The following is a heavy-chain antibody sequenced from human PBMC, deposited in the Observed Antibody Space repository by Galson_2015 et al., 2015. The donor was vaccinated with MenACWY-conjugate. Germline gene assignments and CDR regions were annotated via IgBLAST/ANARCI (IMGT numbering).Heavy chain of an antibody. CDR2: ITSGGSYI. Sequence: SLRLSCAASGFTFSSYSMNWVRQAPGKGLEWVSSITSGGSYIFYADSVRGRFTISRDNAKNSLFLQINSLRAEDTAVYYCARNDQPDYGVDYWGQGTLVTVSS. J-gene: IGHJ4*02. CDR1: GFTFSSYS. D-gene: IGHD4/OR15-4a*01. V-gene: IGHV3-21*01. CDR3: ARNDQPDYGVDY.